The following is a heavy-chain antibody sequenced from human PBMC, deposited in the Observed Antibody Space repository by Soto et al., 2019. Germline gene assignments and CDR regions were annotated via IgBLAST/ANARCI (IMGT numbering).Heavy chain of an antibody. CDR3: ARGNDFWSGYYSDYYYYGMDV. Sequence: ASVKVSCKASGYTFTSYYMHWVRQAPGQGLEWMGIINPSGGSTSYAQKFQGRVTVTTDTSTSTAYMELRSLRSDDTAVYYCARGNDFWSGYYSDYYYYGMDVWGQGTTVTVSS. V-gene: IGHV1-46*01. CDR2: INPSGGST. J-gene: IGHJ6*02. D-gene: IGHD3-3*01. CDR1: GYTFTSYY.